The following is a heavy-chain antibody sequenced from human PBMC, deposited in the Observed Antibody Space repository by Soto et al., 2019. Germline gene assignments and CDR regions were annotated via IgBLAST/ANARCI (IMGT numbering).Heavy chain of an antibody. CDR2: IYYSGST. CDR1: GGSISSYY. Sequence: SETLSLTCTVSGGSISSYYWSWIRQPPGKGLEWIGYIYYSGSTNYNPSLKSRVTISVDTSKNQFSLKLSSVTAADTAVYYCARHYYGSGSYLDYWGKGTLVSVSS. V-gene: IGHV4-59*08. J-gene: IGHJ4*02. CDR3: ARHYYGSGSYLDY. D-gene: IGHD3-10*01.